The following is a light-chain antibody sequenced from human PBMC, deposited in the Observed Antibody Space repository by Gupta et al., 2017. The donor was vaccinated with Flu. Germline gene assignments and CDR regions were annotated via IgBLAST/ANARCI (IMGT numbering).Light chain of an antibody. Sequence: DIVMTQSPLSLPVTPGEPASIFCRSSQSLLHSDGYNYLDWYLQKPEQSPQLLIYLGSNRASGVPDRLSGSGSGTDFTLKISRVEAEDVGIYYCMQALQTPWTFGPGTKVDI. J-gene: IGKJ3*01. CDR1: QSLLHSDGYNY. CDR3: MQALQTPWT. CDR2: LGS. V-gene: IGKV2-28*01.